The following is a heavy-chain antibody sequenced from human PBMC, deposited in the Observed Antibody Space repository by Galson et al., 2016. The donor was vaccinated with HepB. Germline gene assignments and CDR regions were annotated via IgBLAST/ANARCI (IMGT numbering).Heavy chain of an antibody. D-gene: IGHD4-17*01. CDR1: GFSFSDFS. CDR3: TSGVDFYGDYEDS. J-gene: IGHJ4*02. V-gene: IGHV3-73*01. CDR2: MRSKANSYAT. Sequence: SLRLSCAASGFSFSDFSMHWVRQASGKGLEWVGRMRSKANSYATAYGASVKGRFTISRDDSKNTAYLQMNSLKTEDTAVYYCTSGVDFYGDYEDSWGQGTRVTVSS.